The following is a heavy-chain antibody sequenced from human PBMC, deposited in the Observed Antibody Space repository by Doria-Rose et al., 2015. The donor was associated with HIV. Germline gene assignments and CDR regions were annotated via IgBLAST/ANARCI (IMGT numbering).Heavy chain of an antibody. CDR2: INHSGSP. CDR3: ARAGPEYYFDS. J-gene: IGHJ4*02. Sequence: QQWYAGLLKPSETLSLTCAVYGGSFRGYYWNWIRQPPGKGLEWIGEINHSGSPNYNPPLKSRVTMSVDTSRKQFSLKLNSVTAADTAAYYCARAGPEYYFDSWGQGTLVTVAS. CDR1: GGSFRGYY. V-gene: IGHV4-34*01.